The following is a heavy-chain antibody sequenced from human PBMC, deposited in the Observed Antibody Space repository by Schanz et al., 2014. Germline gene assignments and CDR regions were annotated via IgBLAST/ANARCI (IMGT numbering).Heavy chain of an antibody. V-gene: IGHV1-18*04. D-gene: IGHD3-3*01. J-gene: IGHJ4*02. CDR1: GYSFTSYY. CDR2: INTYNGDT. Sequence: QVQLVQSGAEVKKPGASVKVSCKAFGYSFTSYYIHWVRQAPGQGLEWMGWINTYNGDTAYAQNMQGRVSMTTDTSTNTAYMELRSLTSDDTAVYYCARDRVYRFLKGENRFYFDYWGQGTLVIVSS. CDR3: ARDRVYRFLKGENRFYFDY.